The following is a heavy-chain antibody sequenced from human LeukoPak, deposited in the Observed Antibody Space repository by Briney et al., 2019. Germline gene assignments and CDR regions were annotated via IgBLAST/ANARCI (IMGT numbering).Heavy chain of an antibody. Sequence: SQTLSLTCVVSGDSVSSKNGAWNWIRQSPSRGLEWLRRTYYRSKWYNDYAESMEGRMTISQDTSKNQYSLHLNSVTPDDTAVYYCARDFGTTGWHTFDYWGEGTLVTVSS. J-gene: IGHJ4*02. CDR3: ARDFGTTGWHTFDY. CDR1: GDSVSSKNGA. V-gene: IGHV6-1*01. CDR2: TYYRSKWYN. D-gene: IGHD6-19*01.